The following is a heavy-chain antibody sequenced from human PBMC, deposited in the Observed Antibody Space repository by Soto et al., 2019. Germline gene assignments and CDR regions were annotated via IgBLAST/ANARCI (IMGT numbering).Heavy chain of an antibody. V-gene: IGHV4-30-4*01. J-gene: IGHJ4*02. CDR2: IFYSGST. CDR1: GGSISSGDYY. CDR3: PRVKARGRRHDY. D-gene: IGHD2-15*01. Sequence: QVQLQESGPGLVKPSQTLSLTCSVSGGSISSGDYYWSWIRQPPGKGLEWIGYIFYSGSTYYNPSLKSRVTISVDTSKNQFSLKLSSVTAADTAVYYCPRVKARGRRHDYWGQGTLVTVSS.